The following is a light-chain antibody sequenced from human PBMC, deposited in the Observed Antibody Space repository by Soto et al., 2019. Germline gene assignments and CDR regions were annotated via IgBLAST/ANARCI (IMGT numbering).Light chain of an antibody. CDR2: DVS. CDR3: MHGTHWPPLT. Sequence: DVVLTQSPLSLPVTLGQPASISCRSSQSLVYSDGNTYLNWFQQRPGRSPRRLIYDVSNRDSGVPDRFSGSWSGTDFTLKITRVEAEDVGVYYCMHGTHWPPLTFGQGTRLEIK. J-gene: IGKJ5*01. CDR1: QSLVYSDGNTY. V-gene: IGKV2-30*01.